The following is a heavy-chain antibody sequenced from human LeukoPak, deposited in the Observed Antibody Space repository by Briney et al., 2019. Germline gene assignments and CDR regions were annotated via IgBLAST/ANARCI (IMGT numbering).Heavy chain of an antibody. CDR2: IIPILGIA. V-gene: IGHV1-69*02. Sequence: ASVKVSCKASGYTFTGYYMHWVRQAPGQGLEWMGRIIPILGIANYAQKFQGRVTITADKSTSTAYMQLSSLRSEDTAVYYCASGIVVVVAENAFDIWGQGTMVTVSS. CDR1: GYTFTGYY. CDR3: ASGIVVVVAENAFDI. J-gene: IGHJ3*02. D-gene: IGHD2-15*01.